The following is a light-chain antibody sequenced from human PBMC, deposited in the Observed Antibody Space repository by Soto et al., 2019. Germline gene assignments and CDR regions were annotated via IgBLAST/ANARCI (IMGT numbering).Light chain of an antibody. V-gene: IGKV2D-29*01. CDR1: QSLLHVDGQTY. J-gene: IGKJ2*01. Sequence: DIVMTQAPLSLSVTPGQPASISCKSSQSLLHVDGQTYLYWYLQKPGQPPQLLIYEVSNRFSGVPRRVSGSGSGADFTLKISRVGAWGVGVYYCMQAMQVPPAFGQGTKLEIK. CDR2: EVS. CDR3: MQAMQVPPA.